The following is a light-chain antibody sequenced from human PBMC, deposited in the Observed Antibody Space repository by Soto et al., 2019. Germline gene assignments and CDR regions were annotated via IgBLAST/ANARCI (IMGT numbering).Light chain of an antibody. CDR2: NFS. Sequence: QSALTQPASVSGSPGQSITISCTGTSSDVGGYNYVSWYQQHPGKAPKLIIYNFSNRPSGVSNRFSGSKSGNTASLTISGLQAEDEAYYFCSSYTSSSTAVFGGGTQLTVL. J-gene: IGLJ7*01. CDR1: SSDVGGYNY. V-gene: IGLV2-14*01. CDR3: SSYTSSSTAV.